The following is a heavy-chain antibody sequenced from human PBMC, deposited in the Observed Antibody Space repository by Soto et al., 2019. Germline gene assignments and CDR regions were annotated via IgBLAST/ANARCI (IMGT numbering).Heavy chain of an antibody. CDR2: IYYSGST. J-gene: IGHJ4*02. CDR1: GGSINSYY. CDR3: ARGHTSGYSKYFFDY. D-gene: IGHD3-22*01. Sequence: SETLSLTCTVSGGSINSYYWSWIRQPPGKGLEWIGYIYYSGSTNYNPSLKSRVTISIDTSENQFSLKLTSVTAADTALYYCARGHTSGYSKYFFDYWGQGALVTVSS. V-gene: IGHV4-59*01.